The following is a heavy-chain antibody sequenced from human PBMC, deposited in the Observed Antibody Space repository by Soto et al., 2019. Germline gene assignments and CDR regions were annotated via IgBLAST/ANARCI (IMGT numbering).Heavy chain of an antibody. D-gene: IGHD7-27*01. V-gene: IGHV3-23*01. Sequence: EVQLLESGGGLVQPGGSLRLSCAASGFTFSSYTMSLVRQGPGKGLEWVSGISSSGGSTVYADSVKGRFTISRDNFKNTLYLQMNSLRAEDTAVYYCAKGWGDYWGQGTPVTVSS. CDR3: AKGWGDY. CDR1: GFTFSSYT. J-gene: IGHJ4*02. CDR2: ISSSGGST.